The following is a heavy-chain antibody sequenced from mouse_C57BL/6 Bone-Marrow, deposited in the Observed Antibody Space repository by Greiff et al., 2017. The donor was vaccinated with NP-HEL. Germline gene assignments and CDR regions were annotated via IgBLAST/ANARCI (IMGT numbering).Heavy chain of an antibody. V-gene: IGHV5-4*03. D-gene: IGHD1-2*01. CDR3: ASLYYGTWFAY. Sequence: DVKLVESGGGLVKPGGSLKLSCAASGFTFSSYAMSWVRQTPEKRLEWVATISDGGSYTYYPDNVKGRFTISRDNAKNNLYLQMSHLKSEDTAMYYCASLYYGTWFAYWGQGTLVTVSA. CDR2: ISDGGSYT. J-gene: IGHJ3*01. CDR1: GFTFSSYA.